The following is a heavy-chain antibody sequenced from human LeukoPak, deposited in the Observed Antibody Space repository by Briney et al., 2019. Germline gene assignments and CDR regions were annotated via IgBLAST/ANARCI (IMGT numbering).Heavy chain of an antibody. Sequence: GGSLRLSFAASGFTVSSNSMSWVRQAPGKGLEWVSVIYSGGRTYYADSVKGRFTISRDSSKNTLYLQMNSLRADHTAVYYCARLYGSGSYFYWGQGTLVTVS. J-gene: IGHJ4*02. CDR1: GFTVSSNS. V-gene: IGHV3-53*01. CDR2: IYSGGRT. D-gene: IGHD3-10*01. CDR3: ARLYGSGSYFY.